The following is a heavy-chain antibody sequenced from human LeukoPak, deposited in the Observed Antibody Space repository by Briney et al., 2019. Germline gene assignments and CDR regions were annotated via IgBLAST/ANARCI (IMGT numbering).Heavy chain of an antibody. CDR1: GFTFSSYA. CDR3: ARGQRDDSSGSWGY. D-gene: IGHD3-22*01. Sequence: LAGGSLRLSCAASGFTFSSYAMHWVRQAPGKGLEYVSAISSNGGSTYYANSVKGRFTISRDNSKNTLYLQMGSLRAEDMAVYYCARGQRDDSSGSWGYWGQGTLVTVSS. J-gene: IGHJ4*02. V-gene: IGHV3-64*01. CDR2: ISSNGGST.